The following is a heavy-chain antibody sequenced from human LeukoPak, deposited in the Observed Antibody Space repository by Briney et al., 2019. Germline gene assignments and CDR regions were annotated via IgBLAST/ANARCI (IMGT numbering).Heavy chain of an antibody. D-gene: IGHD4-23*01. Sequence: GGSLRLSCTAAGFTFGDYAMSWFRQAPGKGLEWVGFIRSKAYGGTTEYAASVKGRFTISRDDSKSIAYLQMNSLKTEDTAVYYCTRVLRGYGGYYFDYWGQGTLVTVSS. CDR3: TRVLRGYGGYYFDY. CDR2: IRSKAYGGTT. CDR1: GFTFGDYA. J-gene: IGHJ4*02. V-gene: IGHV3-49*03.